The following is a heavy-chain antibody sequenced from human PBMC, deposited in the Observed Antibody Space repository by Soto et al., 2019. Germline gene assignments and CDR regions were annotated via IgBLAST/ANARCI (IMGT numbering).Heavy chain of an antibody. CDR3: RRLEYYHFAMEF. J-gene: IGHJ6*02. CDR1: GYTLPYYF. Sequence: AGVTDSFKASGYTLPYYFRHLVRQPPGQGRELLGLISPKCGDTKYAQNFQGRVTMTRDTSIRAPYIGLRSLTSDDRAVYYYRRLEYYHFAMEFWGQGTTVTVYS. D-gene: IGHD3-3*01. V-gene: IGHV1-2*02. CDR2: ISPKCGDT.